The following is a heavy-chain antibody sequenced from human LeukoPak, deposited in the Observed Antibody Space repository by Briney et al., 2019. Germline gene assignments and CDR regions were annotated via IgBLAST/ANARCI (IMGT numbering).Heavy chain of an antibody. CDR3: AVGVVITTRVNWFDP. J-gene: IGHJ5*02. CDR2: IYYSGST. D-gene: IGHD3-22*01. V-gene: IGHV4-39*01. Sequence: SETLSLTCTVSGGSISSSSYYWGWLRQPPGKGLEWIGSIYYSGSTYYNPSLKSRVTISVDTSKNQFSLKLSSVTAADTAVYYCAVGVVITTRVNWFDPWGQGTLVTVSS. CDR1: GGSISSSSYY.